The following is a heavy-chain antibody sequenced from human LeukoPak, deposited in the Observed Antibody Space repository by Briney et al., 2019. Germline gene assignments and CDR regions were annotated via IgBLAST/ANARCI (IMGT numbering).Heavy chain of an antibody. CDR3: ARDRTVGATTSDY. J-gene: IGHJ4*02. Sequence: ASVKVSCKVSGYTLTELSMHWVRQAPGKGLEWMGGFDPEDGETIYAQKFQGRVTMTEDTSTSTAYMELRSLRSDDTAVYYCARDRTVGATTSDYWGQGTLVTVSS. V-gene: IGHV1-24*01. CDR1: GYTLTELS. D-gene: IGHD1-26*01. CDR2: FDPEDGET.